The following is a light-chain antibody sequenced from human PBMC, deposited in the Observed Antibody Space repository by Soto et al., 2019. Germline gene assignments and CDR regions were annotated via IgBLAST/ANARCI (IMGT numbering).Light chain of an antibody. CDR1: SGHRSYA. J-gene: IGLJ3*02. CDR3: QTWGSGIRV. CDR2: LNSDGTH. Sequence: QPVLTQSPSASASLGASVKLTCTLSSGHRSYAIAWHQQQPEKGPRFLMKLNSDGTHTKGDGIPDRFSGSSSGAERHLTISSLQSEDEADYYCQTWGSGIRVFGGGTKLTVL. V-gene: IGLV4-69*01.